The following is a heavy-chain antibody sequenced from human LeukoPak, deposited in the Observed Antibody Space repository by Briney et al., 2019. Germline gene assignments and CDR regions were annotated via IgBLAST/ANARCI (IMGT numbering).Heavy chain of an antibody. J-gene: IGHJ4*02. CDR2: ISAYNGNT. V-gene: IGHV1-18*01. Sequence: GASAKVSCKASGYTFTSYGISWVRQAPGQGLEWMGWISAYNGNTNYAQKLQGRVTMTTDTSTSTAYMELRSLRSDDTAVYYCARTLNYYGSGSYLGAYWGQGTLVTVSS. CDR1: GYTFTSYG. CDR3: ARTLNYYGSGSYLGAY. D-gene: IGHD3-10*01.